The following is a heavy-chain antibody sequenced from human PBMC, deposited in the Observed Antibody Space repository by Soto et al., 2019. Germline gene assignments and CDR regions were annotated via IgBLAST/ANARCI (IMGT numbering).Heavy chain of an antibody. CDR2: FDPEDGET. Sequence: ASVKVSCKVSGYTLTELSMHWVRQAPGKGLEWMGGFDPEDGETIYAQKFQGRVTMTEDTSTDTAYMELSSLRSEDTAVYYCATPLIAVAGNGHKWCDPSGQGTWVTVSS. CDR3: ATPLIAVAGNGHKWCDP. V-gene: IGHV1-24*01. CDR1: GYTLTELS. D-gene: IGHD6-19*01. J-gene: IGHJ5*02.